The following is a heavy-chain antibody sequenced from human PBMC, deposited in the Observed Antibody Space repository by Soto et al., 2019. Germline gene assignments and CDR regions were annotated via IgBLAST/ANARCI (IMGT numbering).Heavy chain of an antibody. CDR3: AREKVLLWFGESRSPPAEVDY. Sequence: GGSLRLSCAASGFTFSSYWMSWVRQAPGKGLEWVANIKQDGSEKYYLDSVKGRFTISRDNAKNSLYLQMNSLRAEDTAVYYCAREKVLLWFGESRSPPAEVDYWGQGTLVTVSS. CDR2: IKQDGSEK. V-gene: IGHV3-7*05. J-gene: IGHJ4*02. D-gene: IGHD3-10*01. CDR1: GFTFSSYW.